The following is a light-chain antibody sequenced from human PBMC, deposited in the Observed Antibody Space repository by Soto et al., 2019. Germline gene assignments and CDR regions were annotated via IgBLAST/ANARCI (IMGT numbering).Light chain of an antibody. CDR3: LQRANWPLT. V-gene: IGKV3-11*01. J-gene: IGKJ4*01. CDR2: DAS. Sequence: EIVLTQSPATLSLSPGERATLSCRASQSVGTSLGWYQQKPGQIPRLLIYDASNRATGIPARFSGSGSGTDFTLTITSPGPEDLAVYYCLQRANWPLTFGGGTKVEI. CDR1: QSVGTS.